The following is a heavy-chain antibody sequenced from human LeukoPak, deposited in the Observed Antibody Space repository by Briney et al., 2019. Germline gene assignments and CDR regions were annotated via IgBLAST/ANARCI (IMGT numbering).Heavy chain of an antibody. V-gene: IGHV1-46*01. CDR3: HVSWGIVVVPAAIGVGLGDY. J-gene: IGHJ4*02. CDR2: INPSGGST. D-gene: IGHD2-2*02. Sequence: ASVKVSCKASGYTFTSYYMHWVRQAPGQGLEWMGIINPSGGSTSYARKFQGRVTMTRDTSTSTVYMELSSLRSEDTAVYYCHVSWGIVVVPAAIGVGLGDYWGQGTLVTVSS. CDR1: GYTFTSYY.